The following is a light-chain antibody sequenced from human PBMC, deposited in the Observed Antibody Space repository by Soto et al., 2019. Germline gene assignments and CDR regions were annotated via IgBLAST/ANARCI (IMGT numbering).Light chain of an antibody. CDR1: TDDVGSTDS. V-gene: IGLV2-14*01. J-gene: IGLJ6*01. CDR3: RTYTTTGSSL. CDR2: EVK. Sequence: QSALTQPASVSGSPGQSITITCSGTTDDVGSTDSVSWYQHHPGEAPRLVIYEVKNRPSGVPGRFSGSKSVNTASLSISGLQPEDEADYYCRTYTTTGSSLFGSGTKLTVL.